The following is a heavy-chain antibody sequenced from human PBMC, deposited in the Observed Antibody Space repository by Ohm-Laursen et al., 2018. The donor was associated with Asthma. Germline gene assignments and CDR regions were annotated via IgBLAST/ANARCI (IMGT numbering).Heavy chain of an antibody. J-gene: IGHJ4*02. D-gene: IGHD3-10*01. CDR2: ISYDGSNK. CDR1: GFTLSSFG. Sequence: SLRLSCTASGFTLSSFGMHWVRQTPGKGLEWVAFISYDGSNKYYADSVMGRFTISRDNSKNTLFLQMNSLRADDTAVYYCARDPTMIRGYYYFDYWGQGTLVTVSS. V-gene: IGHV3-30*03. CDR3: ARDPTMIRGYYYFDY.